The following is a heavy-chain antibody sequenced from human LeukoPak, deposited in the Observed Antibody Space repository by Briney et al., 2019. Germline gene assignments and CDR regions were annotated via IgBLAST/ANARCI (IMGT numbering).Heavy chain of an antibody. CDR3: ARDRDNVAGTRGYFDY. Sequence: PGGSLRLSCAASGFTFSSYAMSWVRQAPGKGLEWVSAISGSGDNTYSADSVEGRFTISRDNSMNTLYLQMNSLRAEDTALYYCARDRDNVAGTRGYFDYWGQGTLVTVSS. CDR2: ISGSGDNT. D-gene: IGHD6-19*01. V-gene: IGHV3-23*01. J-gene: IGHJ4*02. CDR1: GFTFSSYA.